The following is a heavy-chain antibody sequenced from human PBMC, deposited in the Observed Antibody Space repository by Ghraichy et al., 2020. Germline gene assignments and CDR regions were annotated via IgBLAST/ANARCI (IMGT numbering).Heavy chain of an antibody. CDR3: AKLVHHVVLKYYFDH. D-gene: IGHD3-16*01. Sequence: GGSLRLSCEASGFSFNTYAMSWVRQAPGKRLEWVSTIIGNGGATYYADSVKGRFTISRDNSKNTVYLQMNSLRADDTAVYFCAKLVHHVVLKYYFDHWGQGILVTVSP. J-gene: IGHJ4*02. CDR1: GFSFNTYA. CDR2: IIGNGGAT. V-gene: IGHV3-23*01.